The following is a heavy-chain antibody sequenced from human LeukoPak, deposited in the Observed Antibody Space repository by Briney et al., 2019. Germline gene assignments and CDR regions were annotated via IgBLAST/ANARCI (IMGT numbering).Heavy chain of an antibody. CDR3: ARAEVTISTNY. CDR1: GFTFKSYW. CDR2: INHGGSEK. D-gene: IGHD4-17*01. V-gene: IGHV3-7*01. Sequence: GGSLRLSCAASGFTFKSYWMSWVRQASGKGLEWVANINHGGSEKYYVDSVKGRFSISRDNAKNSLYLQMNALRVEDTAVYYCARAEVTISTNYWGQGTLVTVSS. J-gene: IGHJ4*02.